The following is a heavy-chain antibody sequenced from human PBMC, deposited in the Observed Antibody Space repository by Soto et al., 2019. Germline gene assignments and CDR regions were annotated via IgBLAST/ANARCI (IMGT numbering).Heavy chain of an antibody. CDR3: AREILQDCTNGVCPTYYYGMDV. CDR1: GGTFSSYA. D-gene: IGHD2-8*01. Sequence: ASVKVSCKASGGTFSSYAISWVRQAPGQGLEWMGGIIPISGRTNYAQKFQGWVTMTRDTSISTAYMELSRLRSDDTAVYYCAREILQDCTNGVCPTYYYGMDVWGQGTTVTVSS. V-gene: IGHV1-2*04. CDR2: IIPISGRT. J-gene: IGHJ6*02.